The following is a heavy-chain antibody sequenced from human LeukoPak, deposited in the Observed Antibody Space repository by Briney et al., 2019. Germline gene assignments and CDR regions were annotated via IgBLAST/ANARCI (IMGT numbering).Heavy chain of an antibody. V-gene: IGHV3-23*01. CDR1: GFTFNSYG. CDR3: AKPARTDYADY. D-gene: IGHD1-14*01. Sequence: GGSLRLSCEASGFTFNSYGMSWVRQAPGTGLEWVTAITGPGSHTYYADSVKGRFTVSRDNSKNTLYLQMNSLRAEDTAVYYCAKPARTDYADYWGQGTLVTVSS. J-gene: IGHJ4*02. CDR2: ITGPGSHT.